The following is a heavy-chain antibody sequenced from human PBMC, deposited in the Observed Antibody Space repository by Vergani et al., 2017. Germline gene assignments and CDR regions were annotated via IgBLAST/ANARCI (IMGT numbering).Heavy chain of an antibody. CDR2: IDHTGRP. CDR3: ARVNTETNGHLYYYYYMDV. J-gene: IGHJ6*03. CDR1: GGSFTSYH. Sequence: QVQLQQWGGGLLKPSETLSLTCVVNGGSFTSYHWTWIRQSPGEGLDWVGDIDHTGRPDYNPSRKSPLTMSVDKSRNQFSLTLNSVTATDTAIYFCARVNTETNGHLYYYYYMDVWGQGTAVTVS. V-gene: IGHV4-34*01. D-gene: IGHD4-11*01.